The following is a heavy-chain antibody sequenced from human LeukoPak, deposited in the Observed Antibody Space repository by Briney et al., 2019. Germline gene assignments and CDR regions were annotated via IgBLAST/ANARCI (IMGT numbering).Heavy chain of an antibody. Sequence: PGGSLRLSCAASGFTFDDYAMHWVRQAPGKGLEWVSGISWNSGSIGYADSVKGRFTISRDNAKNSLYLQMNSVRAEDTALYYCAKVRTYDSSGYYGPFDYWGQGTLVTVSS. CDR1: GFTFDDYA. CDR3: AKVRTYDSSGYYGPFDY. D-gene: IGHD3-22*01. CDR2: ISWNSGSI. J-gene: IGHJ4*02. V-gene: IGHV3-9*01.